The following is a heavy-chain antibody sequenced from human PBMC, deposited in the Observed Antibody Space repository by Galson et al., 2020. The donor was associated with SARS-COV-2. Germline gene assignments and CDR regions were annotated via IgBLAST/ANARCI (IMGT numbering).Heavy chain of an antibody. Sequence: GESLKISCKGSGYSFTSYWISWVRQMPGKGLEWMGRIDPSDSYTNYSPSFQGHVTISADKSISTAYLQWSSLKASDTAMYYCAREPLQYSSSSETKQNYYYYGMDVWGQGTTVTVSS. D-gene: IGHD6-6*01. CDR2: IDPSDSYT. CDR3: AREPLQYSSSSETKQNYYYYGMDV. V-gene: IGHV5-10-1*01. CDR1: GYSFTSYW. J-gene: IGHJ6*02.